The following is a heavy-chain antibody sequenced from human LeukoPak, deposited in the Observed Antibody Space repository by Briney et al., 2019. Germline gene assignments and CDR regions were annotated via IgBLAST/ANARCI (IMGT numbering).Heavy chain of an antibody. J-gene: IGHJ4*02. CDR2: ISSSSSTI. V-gene: IGHV3-48*02. D-gene: IGHD6-13*01. CDR3: ARDMAAAGTIFDY. Sequence: GGSLRLSCAASGFTFSSYSMNWVRQAPGKGLEWVSYISSSSSTIYYADSVKGRFTISRDNAKYSLYLQMNRLRDEDTAVYYCARDMAAAGTIFDYWGQGTLVTVSS. CDR1: GFTFSSYS.